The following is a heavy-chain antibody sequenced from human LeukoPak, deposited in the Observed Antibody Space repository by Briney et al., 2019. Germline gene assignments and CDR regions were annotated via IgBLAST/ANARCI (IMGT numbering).Heavy chain of an antibody. CDR2: ISGSGGST. CDR1: GFTFSSYA. Sequence: GGSLRLSCAASGFTFSSYAMSWVRQAPGKGLKWVSAISGSGGSTYYADSVMGRFTISRDNSKNTLYLQMNSLRAEDTAVYYCAKNLVATTEAYYYYYYGMDVWGQGTTVTVSS. D-gene: IGHD5-12*01. CDR3: AKNLVATTEAYYYYYYGMDV. J-gene: IGHJ6*02. V-gene: IGHV3-23*01.